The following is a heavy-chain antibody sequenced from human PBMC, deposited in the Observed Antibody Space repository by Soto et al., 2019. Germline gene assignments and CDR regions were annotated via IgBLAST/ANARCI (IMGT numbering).Heavy chain of an antibody. J-gene: IGHJ4*02. Sequence: QVQLVESGGGLVKPGGSLRLSCAASGFTFSDYYMSWIRQAPGKGLEWVSYISSSGSTIYYAHSVKGRFTISRDNAKNSLYLQMNSLRAEDTAVYYCARAGPLYGSGSYYRSGGWSLNFDYWGQGTLVTVSS. CDR3: ARAGPLYGSGSYYRSGGWSLNFDY. D-gene: IGHD3-10*01. V-gene: IGHV3-11*01. CDR1: GFTFSDYY. CDR2: ISSSGSTI.